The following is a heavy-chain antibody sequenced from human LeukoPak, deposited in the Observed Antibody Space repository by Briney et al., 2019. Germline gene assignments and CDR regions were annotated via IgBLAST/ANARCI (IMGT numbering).Heavy chain of an antibody. V-gene: IGHV3-23*01. CDR2: INDGGSLI. J-gene: IGHJ4*02. Sequence: QPGGSLRLSCAASGFTFRSYEMHWVRQAPGKGLEWVSYINDGGSLIYYADSVKGRFTISRANSENTLYLQMNNLRAEDTAVYYCAKATGYLLWGQGTLVTVSS. D-gene: IGHD1-14*01. CDR1: GFTFRSYE. CDR3: AKATGYLL.